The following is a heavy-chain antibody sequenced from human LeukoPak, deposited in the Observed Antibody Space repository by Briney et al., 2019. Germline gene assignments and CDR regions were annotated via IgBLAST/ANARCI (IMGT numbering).Heavy chain of an antibody. J-gene: IGHJ4*02. CDR1: GFSFSSNN. CDR3: ARGLGSSWFYR. CDR2: ISGGGSPV. Sequence: GGSLRLSYAASGFSFSSNNMNWVRQAPGKGPEWLAYISGGGSPVSYADSVKGRFTISRDNAKNLVYLHMNSLRDEDTALYYCARGLGSSWFYRWGQGTLVTVSS. V-gene: IGHV3-48*02. D-gene: IGHD6-13*01.